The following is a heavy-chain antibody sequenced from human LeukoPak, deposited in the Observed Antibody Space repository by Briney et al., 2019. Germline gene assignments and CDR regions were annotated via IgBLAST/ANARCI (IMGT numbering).Heavy chain of an antibody. J-gene: IGHJ4*02. V-gene: IGHV3-30*07. CDR2: ISYDGTNK. CDR1: GFTFSSYA. CDR3: ARDRGYSSFDY. Sequence: GGSLRLSCAASGFTFSSYAMNWVRQAPGKGLEWVAVISYDGTNKYYGDSVKGRFTISRDNAKNSLFLQMNSLRVEDTAVYYCARDRGYSSFDYWGQGTLVTVSS. D-gene: IGHD4-23*01.